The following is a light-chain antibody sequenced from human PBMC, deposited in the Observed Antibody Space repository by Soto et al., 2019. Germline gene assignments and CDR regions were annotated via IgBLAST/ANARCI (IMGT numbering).Light chain of an antibody. J-gene: IGKJ1*01. CDR1: QSVSTN. CDR2: GAS. CDR3: QQYYTWPRT. Sequence: EIVMTQSPGTLSVSPGEGATLSCRASQSVSTNLAWYQQKPDQAPRLLIYGASTTATGMPARFSGSGSGTEFTLTISSLQSEDFAVYYCQQYYTWPRTFGQGTSVEIK. V-gene: IGKV3-15*01.